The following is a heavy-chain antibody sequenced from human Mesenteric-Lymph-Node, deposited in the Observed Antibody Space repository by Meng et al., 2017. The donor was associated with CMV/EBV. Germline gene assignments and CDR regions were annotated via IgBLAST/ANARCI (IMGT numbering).Heavy chain of an antibody. CDR2: IYYTGST. Sequence: SETLSLTCTVSGGSISSYYWSWIRQPPGKALEWIGYIYYTGSTNYNPSLKSRVTISVDTSKNQFSLKLSSVTAADTAIYYCAKWETVTALNAFDIWGQGTVVTVSS. CDR1: GGSISSYY. CDR3: AKWETVTALNAFDI. J-gene: IGHJ3*02. D-gene: IGHD4-11*01. V-gene: IGHV4-59*12.